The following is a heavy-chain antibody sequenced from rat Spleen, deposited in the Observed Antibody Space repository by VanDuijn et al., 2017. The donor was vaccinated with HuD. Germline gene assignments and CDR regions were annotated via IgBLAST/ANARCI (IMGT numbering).Heavy chain of an antibody. CDR2: ISSDGRRN. V-gene: IGHV5-29*01. Sequence: EVQLVESGGGLVQPGRSLKLSCAASGFTFSNYYMAWVRQAPTKGLEWVATISSDGRRNYYRDSVKGRFTISRDNAKSTLYLQMDSLRSEDTATYYCARRHYGYTDYFDSWGQGVMVTVSS. J-gene: IGHJ2*01. D-gene: IGHD1-9*01. CDR1: GFTFSNYY. CDR3: ARRHYGYTDYFDS.